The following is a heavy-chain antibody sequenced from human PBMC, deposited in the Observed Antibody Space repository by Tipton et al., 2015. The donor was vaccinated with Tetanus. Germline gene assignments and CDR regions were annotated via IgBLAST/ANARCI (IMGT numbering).Heavy chain of an antibody. Sequence: LRLSCTVSGGSVRSTNSYWSWLRQPPGKGLEWIALIYGGNTYYDPSLKSRVGISLDTSKNQFSLKLTSVTAADTAIYYCARRNYPYYFDYWGQGILVTVSS. J-gene: IGHJ4*02. CDR1: GGSVRSTNSY. CDR2: IYGGNT. D-gene: IGHD5-24*01. CDR3: ARRNYPYYFDY. V-gene: IGHV4-39*01.